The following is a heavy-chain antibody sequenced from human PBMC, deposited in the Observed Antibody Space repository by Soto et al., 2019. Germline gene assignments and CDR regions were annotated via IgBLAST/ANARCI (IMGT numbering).Heavy chain of an antibody. V-gene: IGHV1-58*01. Sequence: SVKVSCKASGFTFTSSAVQWVRQARGQRLEWIGWIVVGSGNTNYAQKFQERVTITRDMSTSTAYMELSSLGSEDTAVYYCAAEGPDGSGSYSYWGQGTLVTVSS. D-gene: IGHD3-10*01. J-gene: IGHJ4*02. CDR3: AAEGPDGSGSYSY. CDR1: GFTFTSSA. CDR2: IVVGSGNT.